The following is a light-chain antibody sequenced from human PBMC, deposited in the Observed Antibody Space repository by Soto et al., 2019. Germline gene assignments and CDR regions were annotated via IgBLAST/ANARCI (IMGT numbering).Light chain of an antibody. Sequence: AIQLTQSPSSLSASVGDRVTITCRASQGISSSLGWYQQKPGKAPKLLIYAASSLQSGVPSRFSGSGFGTDFTLTISSLQAEDFASYYCQQRRSSPSTFGGGTKVEIK. V-gene: IGKV1-13*02. CDR3: QQRRSSPST. CDR2: AAS. CDR1: QGISSS. J-gene: IGKJ4*01.